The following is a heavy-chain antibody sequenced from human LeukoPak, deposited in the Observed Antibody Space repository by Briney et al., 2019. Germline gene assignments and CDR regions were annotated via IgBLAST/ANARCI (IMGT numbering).Heavy chain of an antibody. J-gene: IGHJ5*02. CDR2: INPNSGGT. Sequence: ASVKVSCKASGYNFAGYYIHWVRQAPGQGLEWMGWINPNSGGTNYAQKFQGRVTMTRDTSISTAYMELSRLRSDDTAVYYCARDLVVVTAISWFDPWGQGTLVTVSS. CDR1: GYNFAGYY. D-gene: IGHD2-21*02. CDR3: ARDLVVVTAISWFDP. V-gene: IGHV1-2*02.